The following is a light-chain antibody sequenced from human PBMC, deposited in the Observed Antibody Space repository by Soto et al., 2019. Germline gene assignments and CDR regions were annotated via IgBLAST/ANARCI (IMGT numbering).Light chain of an antibody. CDR1: SSDVGGYDF. J-gene: IGLJ2*01. CDR3: TSYTRGDIGI. Sequence: QPVLTQPASVSGSPGQSITISCTGTSSDVGGYDFVSWYQQRPGEAPKLVIYDVTNRPSGVSNRFSGSKSGNTASLTISGLQAEDEADYYCTSYTRGDIGIFGGGTQLTVL. CDR2: DVT. V-gene: IGLV2-14*01.